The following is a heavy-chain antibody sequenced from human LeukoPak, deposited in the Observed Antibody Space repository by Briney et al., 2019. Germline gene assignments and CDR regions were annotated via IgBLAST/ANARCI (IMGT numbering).Heavy chain of an antibody. CDR2: IYYSGST. CDR3: ARGSLLPRYFDY. CDR1: GGSISSGSYY. J-gene: IGHJ4*02. Sequence: SETLSLTCTVSGGSISSGSYYWSWIRQPPGKGLEWIGYIYYSGSTNYNPSLKSRVTISVDTSKNQFSLKLSSVTAADTAVYYCARGSLLPRYFDYWGQGTLVTVSS. V-gene: IGHV4-61*01. D-gene: IGHD6-13*01.